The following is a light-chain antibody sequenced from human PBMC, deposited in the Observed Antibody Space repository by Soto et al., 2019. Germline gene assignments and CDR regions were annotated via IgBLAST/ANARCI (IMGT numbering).Light chain of an antibody. Sequence: EIVLTQSPGTLSLSPGEGATLSCRASQSVSSYLAWYQQKPGQAPRLLIYDASNRATGIPARFSGSGSGTDFTLTISSLEPEDFAVYYCQQRSNWPRGTFGGGTKVEIK. J-gene: IGKJ4*01. V-gene: IGKV3-11*01. CDR2: DAS. CDR3: QQRSNWPRGT. CDR1: QSVSSY.